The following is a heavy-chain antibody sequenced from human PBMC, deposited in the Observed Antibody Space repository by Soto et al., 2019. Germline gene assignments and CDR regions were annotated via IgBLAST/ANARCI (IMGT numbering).Heavy chain of an antibody. CDR3: ARGRLVRGVKRLDWFDP. CDR2: INPNSGGS. V-gene: IGHV1-2*02. D-gene: IGHD3-10*01. J-gene: IGHJ5*02. CDR1: GYTFTAYY. Sequence: GASVKVSCKASGYTFTAYYMHWVRQAPGQGLEWMGSINPNSGGSNYAQQFQGRVTMTRDTSITTAYMELNRLRSDDTAIYYCARGRLVRGVKRLDWFDPWGQGTLVTVSS.